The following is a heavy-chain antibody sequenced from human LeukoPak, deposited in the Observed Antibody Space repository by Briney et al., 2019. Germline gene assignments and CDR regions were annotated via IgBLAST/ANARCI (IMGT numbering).Heavy chain of an antibody. J-gene: IGHJ5*02. D-gene: IGHD1-1*01. CDR3: ARAERRYWFDP. CDR1: GGSISSYY. Sequence: SDTLSLTCTVSGGSISSYYWSWIRQPPGKGLEWIGYMYYSGSTNYNPSLKSRVTISGDTSKNQCSLKLSSVTAADTAVYYCARAERRYWFDPWGQGTLVTVSS. V-gene: IGHV4-59*07. CDR2: MYYSGST.